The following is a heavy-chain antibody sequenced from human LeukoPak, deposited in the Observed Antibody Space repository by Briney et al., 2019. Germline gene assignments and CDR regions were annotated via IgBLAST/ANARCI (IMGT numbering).Heavy chain of an antibody. Sequence: GGSLRLSCAASGFTFSAYNMNWVRRTPGKGLEWVSSITTSSSYMFYADSVRGRFTISRDNAENSLYLQMNSLRDEDTTVYYCARDPYSGGYGAYYYYYMDVWGKGTTVTISS. CDR2: ITTSSSYM. D-gene: IGHD6-19*01. CDR1: GFTFSAYN. V-gene: IGHV3-21*01. J-gene: IGHJ6*03. CDR3: ARDPYSGGYGAYYYYYMDV.